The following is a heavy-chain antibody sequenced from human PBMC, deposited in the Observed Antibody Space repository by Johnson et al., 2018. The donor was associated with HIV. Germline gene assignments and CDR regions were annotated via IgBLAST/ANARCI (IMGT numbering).Heavy chain of an antibody. D-gene: IGHD5-18*01. CDR1: GFTVSSYY. CDR3: AKDIYGYDAFDI. J-gene: IGHJ3*02. CDR2: IYSGGTT. Sequence: VQLVESGGGVVQPGRSLRLSCAASGFTVSSYYMSWVRQAPGKGLEWVSVIYSGGTTSYADSVKGRFTISRDNAKNSLYLQMNSLRAEDTALYYCAKDIYGYDAFDIWGQGTMVTVSS. V-gene: IGHV3-66*02.